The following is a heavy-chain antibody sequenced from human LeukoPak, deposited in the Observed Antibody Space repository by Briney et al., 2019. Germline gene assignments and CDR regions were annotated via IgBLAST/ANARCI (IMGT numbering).Heavy chain of an antibody. CDR2: ISGSGGSI. CDR3: ARVPLGYNYGSSAFDI. V-gene: IGHV3-11*01. Sequence: GGSLRLSCSASGFTISDYYMHWIRQAPGKGLEWVSYISGSGGSIYYTDSVKGRSTISTDNAKNSLYLQMNSLRADDTAVYYCARVPLGYNYGSSAFDIWGQGTTVTVSS. CDR1: GFTISDYY. J-gene: IGHJ3*02. D-gene: IGHD5-18*01.